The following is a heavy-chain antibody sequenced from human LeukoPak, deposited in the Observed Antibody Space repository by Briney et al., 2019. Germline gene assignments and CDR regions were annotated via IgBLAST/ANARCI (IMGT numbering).Heavy chain of an antibody. D-gene: IGHD2-15*01. Sequence: GXSLRLSCSASGFTFSSYAMHWVRQAPGKGLEYVSAISSNGGSTYYADSVKGRFTISRDNSKNTLYLQMSSLRAEDTAVYYCVKDQSSGGSCYSHWGQGTLVTVSS. J-gene: IGHJ4*02. V-gene: IGHV3-64D*06. CDR3: VKDQSSGGSCYSH. CDR1: GFTFSSYA. CDR2: ISSNGGST.